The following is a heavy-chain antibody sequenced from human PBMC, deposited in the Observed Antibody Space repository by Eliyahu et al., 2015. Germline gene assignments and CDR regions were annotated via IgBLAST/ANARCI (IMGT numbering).Heavy chain of an antibody. Sequence: QLQLQESGPGLVKPSETLSLXCXVSGGSVSSGNYYWGWIRQPPGKGPEWIGSINYSGTTYHNPSLKSXVTISVDTSKNQFSLKLNSVTAADTAVYFCARGDYVAPCIWGHGTMVTVSS. CDR3: ARGDYVAPCI. J-gene: IGHJ3*02. D-gene: IGHD4-17*01. CDR2: INYSGTT. V-gene: IGHV4-39*01. CDR1: GGSVSSGNYY.